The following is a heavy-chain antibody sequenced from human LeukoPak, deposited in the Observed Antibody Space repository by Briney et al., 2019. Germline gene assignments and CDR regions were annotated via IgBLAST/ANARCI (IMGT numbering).Heavy chain of an antibody. J-gene: IGHJ6*02. CDR2: INHSGST. CDR1: GGSISSGGYY. Sequence: PSETLSLTCTVSGGSISSGGYYWSWIRQPPGKGLEWIGEINHSGSTNYNPSLKSRVTISVDTSKNQFSLKLSSVTAADTAVYYCARGPIQLWGYYYYGMDVWGQGTTVTVSS. V-gene: IGHV4-39*07. CDR3: ARGPIQLWGYYYYGMDV. D-gene: IGHD5-18*01.